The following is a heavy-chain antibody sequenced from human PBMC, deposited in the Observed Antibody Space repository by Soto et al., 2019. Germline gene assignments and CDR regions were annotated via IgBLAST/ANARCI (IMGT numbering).Heavy chain of an antibody. D-gene: IGHD3-22*01. J-gene: IGHJ4*02. CDR3: ASSFWRAVKESFHSDITAYYPFDD. Sequence: GGSLRLSCVVSGLTFSGYAMNWVRQAPGKGLEWVSVVSGSGGITYYADSVKGRFTISRDNSKNTLYLQMNSLRADDSAVYYCASSFWRAVKESFHSDITAYYPFDDWGQGILVTVYS. CDR1: GLTFSGYA. CDR2: VSGSGGIT. V-gene: IGHV3-23*01.